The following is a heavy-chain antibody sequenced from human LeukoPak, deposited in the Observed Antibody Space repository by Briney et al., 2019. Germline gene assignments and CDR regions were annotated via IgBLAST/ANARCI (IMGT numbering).Heavy chain of an antibody. J-gene: IGHJ4*02. CDR3: ARHEDRNWYFDH. Sequence: PETLSLTCTVSGGSISSSYYYWGWIRQPPGKGLEWIGTIYYSGSTYYNPSLKSRVTISVDTSKNQFSLKLSSVTAPDTAVYYCARHEDRNWYFDHWGQGTLVTVSP. CDR1: GGSISSSYYY. V-gene: IGHV4-39*01. CDR2: IYYSGST. D-gene: IGHD1-1*01.